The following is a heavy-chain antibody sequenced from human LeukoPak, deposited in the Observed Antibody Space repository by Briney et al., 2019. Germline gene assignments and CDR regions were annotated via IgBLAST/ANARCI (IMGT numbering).Heavy chain of an antibody. CDR1: GFTFSSYG. CDR2: IQYDGSNK. V-gene: IGHV3-30*02. D-gene: IGHD2-2*01. Sequence: GGSLRLSCAASGFTFSSYGMHWVRQAPGKGLEWVAFIQYDGSNKYYADSVKGRFTISRDNSKNTLYLQMNSLRAEDTAVYYCARYHCSSTSCYSEVSFDYWGQGTLVTVSS. J-gene: IGHJ4*02. CDR3: ARYHCSSTSCYSEVSFDY.